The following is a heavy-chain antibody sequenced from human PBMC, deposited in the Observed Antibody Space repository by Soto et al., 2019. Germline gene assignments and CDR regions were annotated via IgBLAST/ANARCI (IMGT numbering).Heavy chain of an antibody. D-gene: IGHD2-8*01. CDR2: IIPISGTT. CDR3: ARVRCFNGLCHTADYGMDV. CDR1: GDVFRSYG. V-gene: IGHV1-69*13. Sequence: ASVKVSCKASGDVFRSYGINWVRQAPGQGLEWMGGIIPISGTTNYAQKFQGRVAITADESTDTVYMELSRLRSEDTAVYFCARVRCFNGLCHTADYGMDVWGQGTTVTSP. J-gene: IGHJ6*02.